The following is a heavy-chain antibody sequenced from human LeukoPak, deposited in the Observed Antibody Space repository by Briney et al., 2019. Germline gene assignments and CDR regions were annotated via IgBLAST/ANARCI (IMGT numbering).Heavy chain of an antibody. V-gene: IGHV3-64*01. D-gene: IGHD4-23*01. J-gene: IGHJ4*02. CDR2: ISSNGGST. CDR3: ARLDYGGNGDY. CDR1: GFTFSSYA. Sequence: GGSLRLSCAASGFTFSSYAMHWVRQAPGKGLEYVSAISSNGGSTYYANSVKGGFTISRDNSKNTLYLQMGSLRAEDMAVYYCARLDYGGNGDYWGQGTLVTVSS.